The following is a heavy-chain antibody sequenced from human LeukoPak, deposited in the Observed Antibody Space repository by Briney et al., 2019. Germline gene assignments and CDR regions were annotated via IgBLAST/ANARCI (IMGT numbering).Heavy chain of an antibody. J-gene: IGHJ4*02. CDR3: ARGHYIWGTYRQYFDY. CDR2: MYYSGST. V-gene: IGHV4-59*11. CDR1: GGSISSHY. D-gene: IGHD3-16*02. Sequence: SETLSLTCTVSGGSISSHYWNWIRQPPGKGLEWVGYMYYSGSTSYNPPLMSRVTISVDTSKYQFSLKLSSVTAADTAVYYCARGHYIWGTYRQYFDYWGQGTLVTVSS.